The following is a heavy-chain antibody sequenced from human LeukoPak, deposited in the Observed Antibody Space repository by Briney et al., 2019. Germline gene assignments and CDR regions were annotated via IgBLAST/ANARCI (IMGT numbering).Heavy chain of an antibody. CDR3: ARSSIIAAAGPYYFDY. J-gene: IGHJ4*02. V-gene: IGHV1-46*01. CDR1: GYTFTSYY. D-gene: IGHD6-13*01. CDR2: INPSGGST. Sequence: ASVKVSCKASGYTFTSYYMHWVRQAPGQGLEWMGIINPSGGSTSYAQKFQGRVTMTRDMSTSTAYMELSSPRSEDTAVYYCARSSIIAAAGPYYFDYWGQGTLVTVSS.